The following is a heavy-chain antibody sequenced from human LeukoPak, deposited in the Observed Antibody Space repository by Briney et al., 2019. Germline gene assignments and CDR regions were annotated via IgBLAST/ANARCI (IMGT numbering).Heavy chain of an antibody. V-gene: IGHV4-34*01. Sequence: SEIQSLHCAVYGIYFSCYYYSWILHHPRNNHHLHRQNKHSQSTNYNPSLKSLVTISVDTSKRPFYLKLSSVTAADTAVYYCARVQNRYCSSTSCYAVYYYYYMDVWGKGTTVTISS. D-gene: IGHD2-2*01. CDR1: GIYFSCYY. CDR3: ARVQNRYCSSTSCYAVYYYYYMDV. J-gene: IGHJ6*03. CDR2: NKHSQST.